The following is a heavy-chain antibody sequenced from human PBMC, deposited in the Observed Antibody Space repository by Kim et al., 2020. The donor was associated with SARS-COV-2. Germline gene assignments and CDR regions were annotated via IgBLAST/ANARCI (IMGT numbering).Heavy chain of an antibody. D-gene: IGHD1-1*01. CDR2: INTNSGVT. Sequence: ASVKVSCKASGYTFTGYYMHWVRQAPGQGLEWMGRINTNSGVTNYAQKFQGRVTLTRDTSISTAYMELSRLRSDDTAVYYCARDQRTNILPPEEGGYWGQGTLVTVSS. J-gene: IGHJ4*02. CDR3: ARDQRTNILPPEEGGY. V-gene: IGHV1-2*06. CDR1: GYTFTGYY.